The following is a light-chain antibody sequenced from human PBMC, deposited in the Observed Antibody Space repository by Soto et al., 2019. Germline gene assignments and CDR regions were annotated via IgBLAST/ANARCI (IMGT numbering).Light chain of an antibody. Sequence: QSVLTQPPSMSATPGQGVTISCSGGSSNIGSTTVNWYQQVPGTAPKLLIYSSNQRPSGVPDRISGSKSGTSASLAISGLQSEDEADYYCATWDNDLNGWLFGGGTKLTVL. V-gene: IGLV1-44*01. CDR2: SSN. CDR1: SSNIGSTT. CDR3: ATWDNDLNGWL. J-gene: IGLJ2*01.